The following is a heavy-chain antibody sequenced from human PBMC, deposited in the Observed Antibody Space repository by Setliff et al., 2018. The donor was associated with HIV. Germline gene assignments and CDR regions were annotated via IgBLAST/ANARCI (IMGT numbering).Heavy chain of an antibody. Sequence: GGSLRLSCAASGLLFTNAWMSWVRQAPGKGLEWVGRIKSKTDGGTTDYAAPVKGRFTISRDDSKNTLYLQMNSLKTEDTAVYYCTTGPRYSYGRFDYWGQGTLVTVSS. CDR2: IKSKTDGGTT. V-gene: IGHV3-15*01. D-gene: IGHD5-18*01. J-gene: IGHJ4*02. CDR3: TTGPRYSYGRFDY. CDR1: GLLFTNAW.